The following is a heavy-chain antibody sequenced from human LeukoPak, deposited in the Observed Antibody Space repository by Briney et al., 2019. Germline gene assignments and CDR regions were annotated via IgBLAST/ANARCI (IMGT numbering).Heavy chain of an antibody. D-gene: IGHD6-19*01. CDR2: IYYSGST. CDR1: GGSISSSSYY. Sequence: PSETLSLTCTVSGGSISSSSYYWGWIRQPPGKGLEWIGSIYYSGSTYYNPSLKSRVTISVDTSKNQFSLKLSSVTAADTAVYYCARDLYFGIAVAGSGYFDYWGQGTLVTVSS. V-gene: IGHV4-39*07. J-gene: IGHJ4*02. CDR3: ARDLYFGIAVAGSGYFDY.